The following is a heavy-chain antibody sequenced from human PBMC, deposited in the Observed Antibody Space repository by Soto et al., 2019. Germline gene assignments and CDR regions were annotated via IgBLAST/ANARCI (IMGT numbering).Heavy chain of an antibody. CDR1: GGCICSYY. V-gene: IGHV4-59*01. D-gene: IGHD5-12*01. Sequence: SGSLSITCAVCGGCICSYYGSGIWKNTGKGLEWIGYIYYSGSTNYNPSLKSRVTISVDTSKNQFSLKLSSVTAADTAVYYCARDFYGGYMFDYWGQGTLVTVSS. CDR2: IYYSGST. J-gene: IGHJ4*02. CDR3: ARDFYGGYMFDY.